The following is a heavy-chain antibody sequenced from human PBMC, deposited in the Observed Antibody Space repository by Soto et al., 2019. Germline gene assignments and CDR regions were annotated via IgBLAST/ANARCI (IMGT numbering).Heavy chain of an antibody. CDR3: ARVLRVYDSRGYYSGSASDV. CDR1: GGSVSSGDYY. D-gene: IGHD3-22*01. V-gene: IGHV4-30-4*01. J-gene: IGHJ3*01. CDR2: LYYSGST. Sequence: QVQLQESGPGLVKPSQTLSLTCTVSGGSVSSGDYYWSWIRQSPGKGLEWIAYLYYSGSTYYNPSLRSRVTKSVDTSKNQFSLKLSSVTAADTAVYYCARVLRVYDSRGYYSGSASDVWGQGTLVTVSS.